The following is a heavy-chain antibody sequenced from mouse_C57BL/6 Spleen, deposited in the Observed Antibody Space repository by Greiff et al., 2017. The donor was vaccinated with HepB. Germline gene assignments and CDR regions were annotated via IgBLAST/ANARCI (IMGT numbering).Heavy chain of an antibody. J-gene: IGHJ4*01. CDR1: GYAFSSSW. CDR2: IYPGDGDT. CDR3: AGYYDYVYAMDY. D-gene: IGHD2-4*01. Sequence: VQLQQSGPELVKPGASVKISCKASGYAFSSSWMNWVKQRPGKGLEWIGRIYPGDGDTNYNGKFKGKATLTADKSSSTAYMQLSSLTSEDSAVYFCAGYYDYVYAMDYWGQGTSVTVSS. V-gene: IGHV1-82*01.